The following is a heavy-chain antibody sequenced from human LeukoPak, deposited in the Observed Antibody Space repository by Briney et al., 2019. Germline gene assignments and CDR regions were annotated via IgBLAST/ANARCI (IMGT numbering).Heavy chain of an antibody. Sequence: SETLSLTCTVSGGSINNYYWSWIRQPPGKGLEWIGYIYYSGTTNYNPSLKSRVSISVDTSKNQFSLKLSSVTAADTAVYYCARVGSSWYHDYWGQGTLVTVSS. CDR2: IYYSGTT. CDR1: GGSINNYY. J-gene: IGHJ4*02. V-gene: IGHV4-59*08. CDR3: ARVGSSWYHDY. D-gene: IGHD6-13*01.